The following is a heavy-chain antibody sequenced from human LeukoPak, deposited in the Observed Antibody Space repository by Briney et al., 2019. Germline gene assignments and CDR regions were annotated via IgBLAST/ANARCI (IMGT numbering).Heavy chain of an antibody. V-gene: IGHV3-73*01. CDR3: TRHPSMMGDAFDI. J-gene: IGHJ3*02. Sequence: QTGGSLRLSCAASGFTFSGSAMHWVRQASGKGLEWVGRIRSKANSYATAYAASVKGRFTISRDDSKNTAYLQMNSLKTEDTAVYYCTRHPSMMGDAFDIWGQGTMVTVSS. D-gene: IGHD3-22*01. CDR1: GFTFSGSA. CDR2: IRSKANSYAT.